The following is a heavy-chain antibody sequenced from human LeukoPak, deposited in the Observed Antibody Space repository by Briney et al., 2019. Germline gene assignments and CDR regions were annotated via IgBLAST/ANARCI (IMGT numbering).Heavy chain of an antibody. CDR2: MNPNSGNT. Sequence: ASVKVSCKASGSTFTSYDINWVRQATGQGLEWMGWMNPNSGNTGYAQKFQGRVTMTRNTSISTAYMELSSLRSEDTAVYYCAIGYGSGSYYGFDYWGQGTLVTVSS. CDR1: GSTFTSYD. CDR3: AIGYGSGSYYGFDY. J-gene: IGHJ4*02. V-gene: IGHV1-8*01. D-gene: IGHD3-10*01.